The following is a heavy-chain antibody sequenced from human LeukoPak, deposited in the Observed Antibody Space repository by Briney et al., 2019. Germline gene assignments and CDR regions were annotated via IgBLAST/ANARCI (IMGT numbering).Heavy chain of an antibody. D-gene: IGHD6-6*01. CDR2: INHSGST. Sequence: SETLSLTCAVYGGSFSGYYWSWIRQPPGKGLEWIGEINHSGSTNYNPSLKSRVTISVDTSKNQFSLKLSSVTCADTAVYYCARPYSSSSAWAKDVWGKGTTVTVSS. V-gene: IGHV4-34*01. CDR1: GGSFSGYY. CDR3: ARPYSSSSAWAKDV. J-gene: IGHJ6*04.